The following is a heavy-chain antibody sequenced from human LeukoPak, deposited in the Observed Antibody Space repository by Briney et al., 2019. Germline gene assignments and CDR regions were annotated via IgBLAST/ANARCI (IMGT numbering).Heavy chain of an antibody. V-gene: IGHV1-69*13. J-gene: IGHJ3*02. CDR1: GGSFSSYA. CDR3: PRDIGIVGADMDDAFDI. Sequence: GASVKVCCKASGGSFSSYAISWVREAPGQGLEWMGGVIPIFGTANYAQKVQGRVTITADESNSTAYMDLSSMRSEATAVADCPRDIGIVGADMDDAFDIWGQGTMVTVSS. D-gene: IGHD1-26*01. CDR2: VIPIFGTA.